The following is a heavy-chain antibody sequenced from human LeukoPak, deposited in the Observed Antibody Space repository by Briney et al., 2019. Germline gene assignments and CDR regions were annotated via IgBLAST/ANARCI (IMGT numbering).Heavy chain of an antibody. CDR1: GLTFSSYE. V-gene: IGHV3-48*03. CDR2: ISSSGSTI. CDR3: ARERLIYCGGDCYSSPLDY. D-gene: IGHD2-21*02. Sequence: PGGSLRLSCAASGLTFSSYEMNWVRQAPGKGLEWVSYISSSGSTIYYAGSVKGRFTISRDNAKNSLYLQMNSLRAEDTAVYYCARERLIYCGGDCYSSPLDYWGQGTLVTVSS. J-gene: IGHJ4*02.